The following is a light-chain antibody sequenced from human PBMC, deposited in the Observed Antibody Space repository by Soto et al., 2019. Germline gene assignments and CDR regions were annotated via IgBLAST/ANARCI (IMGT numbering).Light chain of an antibody. Sequence: EIVMTQSPATLSVSPGERATLSCRASQSVSSDLAWYHQQPGQAPRLLIYSASTRATGIPARFSGSGSGTEFTLTINSLQSEDFAVYYCQQYNNWPRTFGQGTKVEIK. CDR2: SAS. J-gene: IGKJ1*01. V-gene: IGKV3-15*01. CDR1: QSVSSD. CDR3: QQYNNWPRT.